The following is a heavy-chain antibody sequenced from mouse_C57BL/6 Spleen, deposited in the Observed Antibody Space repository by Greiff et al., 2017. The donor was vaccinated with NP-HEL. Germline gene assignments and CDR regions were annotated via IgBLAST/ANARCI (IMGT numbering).Heavy chain of an antibody. CDR2: IDPSDSYT. J-gene: IGHJ2*01. Sequence: QVQLQQPGAELVMPGASVKLSCKASGYTFTSYWMHWVKQRPGQGLEWIGEIDPSDSYTNYNQKFKGKSTLTVDKSSSTAYMHLSSLTSEDSAVYYCARSPSYYGSSPDYWGQGTTLTVSS. CDR3: ARSPSYYGSSPDY. D-gene: IGHD1-1*01. V-gene: IGHV1-69*01. CDR1: GYTFTSYW.